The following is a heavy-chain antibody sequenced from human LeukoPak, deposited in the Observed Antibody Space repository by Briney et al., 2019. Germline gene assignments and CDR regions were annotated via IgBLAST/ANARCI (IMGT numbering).Heavy chain of an antibody. V-gene: IGHV3-23*01. CDR3: AKRTAYCGGDCYDY. J-gene: IGHJ4*02. D-gene: IGHD2-21*02. Sequence: GGSLRLSCAASGFAFSSYAMSWVRQAPGKGLEWVSAISGSGGSTYYADSVKGRFTISRDNSKNTLYLQMNSLRAEDTAVYYCAKRTAYCGGDCYDYWGQGTLVTVSS. CDR2: ISGSGGST. CDR1: GFAFSSYA.